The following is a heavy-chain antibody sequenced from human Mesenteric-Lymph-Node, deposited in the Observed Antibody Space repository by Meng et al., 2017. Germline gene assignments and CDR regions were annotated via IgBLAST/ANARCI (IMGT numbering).Heavy chain of an antibody. J-gene: IGHJ2*01. Sequence: QGQLQESGPGLVQPSQTLSLTCTVSGGSISSGDYYWSWIRQPPGKGLEWIGYIYYSGSTYSNASLKSRVTISVDKSKNQFSLKLSSVTAADTAVYYCARVGWRQWSFDLWGRGTLVTASS. V-gene: IGHV4-30-4*01. D-gene: IGHD5-18*01. CDR1: GGSISSGDYY. CDR2: IYYSGST. CDR3: ARVGWRQWSFDL.